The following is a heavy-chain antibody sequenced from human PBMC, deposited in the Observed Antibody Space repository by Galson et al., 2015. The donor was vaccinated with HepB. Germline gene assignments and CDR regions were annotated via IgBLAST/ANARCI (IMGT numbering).Heavy chain of an antibody. V-gene: IGHV3-53*01. CDR1: GFTASSNY. D-gene: IGHD3-22*01. J-gene: IGHJ4*02. CDR3: ARDGSLSYYDSSGYSFRKDY. CDR2: IYSGGST. Sequence: SLRLSCAASGFTASSNYMSWVRQAPGKGLEWVSVIYSGGSTYYADSVKGRFTISRDNSKNTLYLQMNSLRAEDTAVYYCARDGSLSYYDSSGYSFRKDYWGQGTLVTVSS.